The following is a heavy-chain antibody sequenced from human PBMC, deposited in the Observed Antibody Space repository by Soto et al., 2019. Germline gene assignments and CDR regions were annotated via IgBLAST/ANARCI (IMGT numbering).Heavy chain of an antibody. CDR3: AKPGGTPTTNFDF. CDR2: ISGNGENT. CDR1: GFMFEHYA. Sequence: EVQLLESGGDLVQPGGSLRLTCRTSGFMFEHYAMRWVRQAPGKGLEWVSTISGNGENTHYAGSVRGRFTISRDNSKTTVYLQMNSLGVEDTAVYYGAKPGGTPTTNFDFWGLGTLVTVAS. J-gene: IGHJ4*02. V-gene: IGHV3-23*01. D-gene: IGHD1-1*01.